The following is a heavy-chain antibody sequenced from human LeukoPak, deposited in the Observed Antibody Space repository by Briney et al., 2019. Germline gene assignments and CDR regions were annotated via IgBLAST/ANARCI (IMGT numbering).Heavy chain of an antibody. V-gene: IGHV4-34*01. D-gene: IGHD3-10*01. CDR2: INHSGST. CDR3: ARGDTFLWFGELTQRYYYGMDV. J-gene: IGHJ6*04. Sequence: SETLSLTCAVYGGSFSGYYWSWIRQPPGKGLEWMGEINHSGSTNYNPSLKSRVTISVDTSKNQFSLKLSSVTAADTAVYYCARGDTFLWFGELTQRYYYGMDVWGKGTTVTVSS. CDR1: GGSFSGYY.